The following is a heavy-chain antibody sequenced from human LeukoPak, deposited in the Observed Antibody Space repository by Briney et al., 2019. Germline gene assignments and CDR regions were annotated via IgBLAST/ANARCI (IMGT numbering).Heavy chain of an antibody. CDR3: ARRDSVKGGFDY. CDR2: IYHSGST. V-gene: IGHV4-39*01. Sequence: SETLSLTCPVSGDTVNTRRYYWGWIRQPPGKGLEWIGSIYHSGSTYYEPALSSQVTISIDTSRNQFSLNLTSVTTADTALYFCARRDSVKGGFDYWGQGTLVTVSS. J-gene: IGHJ4*02. D-gene: IGHD2-15*01. CDR1: GDTVNTRRYY.